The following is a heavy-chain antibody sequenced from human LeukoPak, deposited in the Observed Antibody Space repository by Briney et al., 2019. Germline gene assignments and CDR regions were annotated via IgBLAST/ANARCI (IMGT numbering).Heavy chain of an antibody. Sequence: GGSLRLSCAGSGFTFISYAMSWVRQAPGKGLEWVSGIGGTGDARAYADSVMGRSTISIDNSENTMYLQMNSLRVGDTAIYYCAKGRSEYISLSADYWGQGTLVTVSS. V-gene: IGHV3-23*01. CDR2: IGGTGDAR. J-gene: IGHJ4*02. CDR3: AKGRSEYISLSADY. D-gene: IGHD1-1*01. CDR1: GFTFISYA.